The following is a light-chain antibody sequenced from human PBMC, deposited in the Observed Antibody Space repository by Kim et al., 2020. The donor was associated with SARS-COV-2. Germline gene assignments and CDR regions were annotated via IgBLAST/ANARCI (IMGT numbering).Light chain of an antibody. V-gene: IGKV4-1*01. J-gene: IGKJ1*01. CDR2: WAS. Sequence: DIVMTQSPDSLAVSLGERATINCKSSQNVLHSSNNKNYLTWYQQKPGQPPKLLFYWASTRESGVPDRFSGSGSGTDFTLTISSLQAEDVAVYYCQQYYSIPWTFGQGTKVDFK. CDR3: QQYYSIPWT. CDR1: QNVLHSSNNKNY.